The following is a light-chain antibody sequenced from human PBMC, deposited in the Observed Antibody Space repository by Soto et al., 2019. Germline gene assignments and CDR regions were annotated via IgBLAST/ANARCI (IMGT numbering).Light chain of an antibody. CDR3: CSYAGSSTYV. J-gene: IGLJ1*01. CDR2: EVS. CDR1: SSDVGSYNL. V-gene: IGLV2-23*02. Sequence: QSALTQPASVSGSPGQSITISCTGTSSDVGSYNLVSWYQRHPGKAPKLMIYEVSKRPSGVSNRFSGSKSGNTASLTISGVQAEDEADYYCCSYAGSSTYVFGTGTKVTVL.